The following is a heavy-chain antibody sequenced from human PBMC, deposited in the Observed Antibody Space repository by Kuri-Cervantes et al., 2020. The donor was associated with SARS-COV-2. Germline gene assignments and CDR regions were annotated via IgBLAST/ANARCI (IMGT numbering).Heavy chain of an antibody. CDR2: ISSSSFYI. CDR1: GFTFSSYS. V-gene: IGHV3-21*01. CDR3: AKDSEAKISSWSPYFNWFDP. J-gene: IGHJ5*02. D-gene: IGHD2-2*01. Sequence: GESLKISCAASGFTFSSYSMNWVRQAPGKGLEWVSSISSSSFYIYYADSVEGRFTISRDDSENTVTLQMSGLRPEDTAIYYCAKDSEAKISSWSPYFNWFDPWGQGTLVTVSS.